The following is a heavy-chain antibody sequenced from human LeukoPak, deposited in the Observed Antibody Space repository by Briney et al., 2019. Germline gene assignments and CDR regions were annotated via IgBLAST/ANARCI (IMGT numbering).Heavy chain of an antibody. CDR1: GFPFSSYW. V-gene: IGHV3-7*04. Sequence: GGSLRLSCVASGFPFSSYWMTWVRQAPGKGLEWVANIKQDGSKKSYVDSVKGRFTISRDNAKNSLYLQMNSLRAEDTAINYCTRVGYIDEGIDYWGQGTLVTVSS. CDR3: TRVGYIDEGIDY. D-gene: IGHD5-24*01. CDR2: IKQDGSKK. J-gene: IGHJ4*02.